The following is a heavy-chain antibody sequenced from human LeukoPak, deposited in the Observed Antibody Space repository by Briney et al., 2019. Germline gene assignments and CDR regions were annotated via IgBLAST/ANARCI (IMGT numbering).Heavy chain of an antibody. CDR1: GYTFTGYY. J-gene: IGHJ4*02. V-gene: IGHV1-2*06. Sequence: ASVKVSCKASGYTFTGYYMHWVRQAPGQGLEWMGRINPNSGGTNYAQKFQGRVTMTRDTSISTAYMELSRLRSDDTAVYYCARLRDGGNSIPYWGQGTLVTVSS. CDR2: INPNSGGT. CDR3: ARLRDGGNSIPY. D-gene: IGHD4-23*01.